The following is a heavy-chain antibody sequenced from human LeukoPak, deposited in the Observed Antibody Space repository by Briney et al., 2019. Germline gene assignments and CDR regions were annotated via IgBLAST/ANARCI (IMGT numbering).Heavy chain of an antibody. Sequence: GGSLRLSCAASGFTFSGYWMSWVRQAPGKGLEWVATVTQDGSEKYYADSVKGRFTISRDNSKNTLYLQMNSLRAEDTAVYYCAKDRLGYCSGGSCYLMYFDYWGQGTLVTVSS. CDR3: AKDRLGYCSGGSCYLMYFDY. CDR1: GFTFSGYW. J-gene: IGHJ4*02. V-gene: IGHV3-7*01. D-gene: IGHD2-15*01. CDR2: VTQDGSEK.